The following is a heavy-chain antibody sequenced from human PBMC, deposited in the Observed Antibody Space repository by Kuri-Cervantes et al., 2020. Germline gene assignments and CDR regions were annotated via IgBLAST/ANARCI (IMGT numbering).Heavy chain of an antibody. D-gene: IGHD6-19*01. J-gene: IGHJ4*02. CDR1: GFTFSSYW. V-gene: IGHV3-74*01. Sequence: GESLKISCAASGFTFSSYWMHWVRQAPGKGLVWVSRINSDGSSTSYADSVKGRFTISRDNAKNTLYLQMNSLRAEDTAVYYCARIFSSRYSSGWYLDYWGQGTLVTVSS. CDR3: ARIFSSRYSSGWYLDY. CDR2: INSDGSST.